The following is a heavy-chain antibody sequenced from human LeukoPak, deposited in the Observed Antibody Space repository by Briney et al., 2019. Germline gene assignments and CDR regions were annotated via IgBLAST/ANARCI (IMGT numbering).Heavy chain of an antibody. Sequence: GESLMISCKGSGYSFTSYWISWVRQMPGKGLEGLGRIVPSDSYTNYSPSFKGHVTISTDKSISTAYLQWSSLKASDTAMYYCARVFILTGYYIAYYFDYWCQGTLVTVSS. V-gene: IGHV5-10-1*01. D-gene: IGHD3-9*01. CDR2: IVPSDSYT. CDR1: GYSFTSYW. CDR3: ARVFILTGYYIAYYFDY. J-gene: IGHJ4*02.